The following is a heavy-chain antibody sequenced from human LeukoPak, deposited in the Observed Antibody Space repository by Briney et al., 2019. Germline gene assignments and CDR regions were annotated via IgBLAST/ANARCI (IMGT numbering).Heavy chain of an antibody. D-gene: IGHD4-11*01. Sequence: PSETLSLTCTVSGGSISSYYWSWIRQPAGKGLEWIGRIYTSGSTNYNPSLKSRVTMSVDTSKNQFSLKLSSVTAADTAVYYCARDDGYSIYGYFQHWGQGALVTVSS. CDR1: GGSISSYY. J-gene: IGHJ1*01. CDR3: ARDDGYSIYGYFQH. CDR2: IYTSGST. V-gene: IGHV4-4*07.